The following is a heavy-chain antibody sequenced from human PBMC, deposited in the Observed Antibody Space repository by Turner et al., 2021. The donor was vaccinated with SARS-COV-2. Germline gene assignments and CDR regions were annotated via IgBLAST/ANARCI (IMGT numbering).Heavy chain of an antibody. CDR2: IYSGGST. CDR1: GFTVSSNY. D-gene: IGHD6-6*01. Sequence: EVQLVESGGNLVQPGGSLSLSCAVSGFTVSSNYMSWVRQAPGKGLEWVSVIYSGGSTYYADSVKGRFTISRDNSKNILYLQMNSLRAEDTAVYYCARVGIAARPDFDYWGQGTLVTVSS. V-gene: IGHV3-66*01. J-gene: IGHJ4*02. CDR3: ARVGIAARPDFDY.